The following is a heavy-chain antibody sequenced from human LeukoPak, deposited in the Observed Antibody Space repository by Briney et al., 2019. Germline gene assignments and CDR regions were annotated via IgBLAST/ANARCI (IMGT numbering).Heavy chain of an antibody. CDR1: GLTFSSYA. D-gene: IGHD3-22*01. CDR2: ISGSGGST. CDR3: AKVLVVAKYYYDSSGYNGPFDP. J-gene: IGHJ5*02. V-gene: IGHV3-23*01. Sequence: PGGSLRLSCAASGLTFSSYAMSWVRQAPGKGLEWVSAISGSGGSTYYADSVKGRFTISRDNSKNTLYLQMNSLRAEDTAVYYCAKVLVVAKYYYDSSGYNGPFDPWSQGTLVTVSS.